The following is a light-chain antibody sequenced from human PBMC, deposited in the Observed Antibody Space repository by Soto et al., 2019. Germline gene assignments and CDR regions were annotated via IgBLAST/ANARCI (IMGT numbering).Light chain of an antibody. J-gene: IGLJ2*01. V-gene: IGLV2-14*01. CDR3: SSYTSSTTPAV. Sequence: QSVLTQPASVSGSPGQSITISCTGTSSDVGYYNYVSWYQQHPGKAPKLMIYEVSNRPSGVSNRFSGSKSGNTASLTISGRQAEEEADYYCSSYTSSTTPAVFGGGTKLTVL. CDR2: EVS. CDR1: SSDVGYYNY.